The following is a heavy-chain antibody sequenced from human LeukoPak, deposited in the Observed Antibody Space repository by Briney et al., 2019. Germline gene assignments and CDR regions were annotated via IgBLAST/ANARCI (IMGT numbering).Heavy chain of an antibody. V-gene: IGHV1-2*02. CDR3: ATVRGPWRAFDI. CDR1: GYTFTDYS. Sequence: GASVKVSCKASGYTFTDYSMHWVRQAPGQGLEWMGWINPKSGGTNYAQKFQGRVTMTRDTSISTAYMELSRLRSDDTAVYYCATVRGPWRAFDIWGQGTMVTVSS. D-gene: IGHD3-10*01. CDR2: INPKSGGT. J-gene: IGHJ3*02.